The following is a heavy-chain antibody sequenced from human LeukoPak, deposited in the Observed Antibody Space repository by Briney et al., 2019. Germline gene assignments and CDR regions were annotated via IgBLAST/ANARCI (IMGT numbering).Heavy chain of an antibody. J-gene: IGHJ4*02. CDR3: ATSSGGFQSGHPATTTSLDF. Sequence: SVKVSCKASGGTFSNSAIYWVRQAPGQGLEWMGGIIPIIATTTYAQKFEDTVTITADESADTSHMELSGLRPEDTAVYYCATSSGGFQSGHPATTTSLDFWGQGTLVTVSS. CDR1: GGTFSNSA. D-gene: IGHD1-26*01. CDR2: IIPIIATT. V-gene: IGHV1-69*13.